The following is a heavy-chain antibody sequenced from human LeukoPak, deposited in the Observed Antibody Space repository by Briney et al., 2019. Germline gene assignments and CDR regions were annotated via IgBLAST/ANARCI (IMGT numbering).Heavy chain of an antibody. Sequence: GESLKISCKGSGYSFTSYWIGWVRQMPGKGLEWMGIIYPGDSDTRYSPSFQGQVTISADKSISTAYLQWSSLKASDTAMYYCARHQGYYDSSGYYLGELVFDYWGQGILVTVSS. CDR2: IYPGDSDT. V-gene: IGHV5-51*01. CDR1: GYSFTSYW. J-gene: IGHJ4*02. D-gene: IGHD3-22*01. CDR3: ARHQGYYDSSGYYLGELVFDY.